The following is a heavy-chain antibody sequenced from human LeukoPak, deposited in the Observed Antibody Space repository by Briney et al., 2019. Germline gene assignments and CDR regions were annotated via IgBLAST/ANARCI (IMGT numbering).Heavy chain of an antibody. CDR2: IYYSGST. V-gene: IGHV4-39*01. D-gene: IGHD6-19*01. CDR3: ARRGPIAVAGKDY. J-gene: IGHJ4*02. CDR1: GGSISSTSYY. Sequence: SESLSLTCTVSGGSISSTSYYSGWFRQPPGNGLEWIGSIYYSGSTYYNPSLKSRVTIYVDTSKNQFSLKLSSVTAADTAVYYCARRGPIAVAGKDYWGQGTLVTVSS.